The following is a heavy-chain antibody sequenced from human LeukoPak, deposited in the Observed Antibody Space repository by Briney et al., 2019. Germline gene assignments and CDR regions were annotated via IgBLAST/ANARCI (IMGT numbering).Heavy chain of an antibody. J-gene: IGHJ5*01. Sequence: GGSLRLSCAASGFTFSTYSMNWVRQAPGRGLEWVSFIDTSGTTMYYTDSVKGRFTISRDNAKNSLYLQMNSLKVEDTAIYYCARDNWVDCWGQGTLVTVSS. CDR3: ARDNWVDC. CDR1: GFTFSTYS. V-gene: IGHV3-48*04. CDR2: IDTSGTTM.